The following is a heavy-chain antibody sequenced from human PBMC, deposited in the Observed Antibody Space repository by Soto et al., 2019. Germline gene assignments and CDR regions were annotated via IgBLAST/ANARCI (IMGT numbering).Heavy chain of an antibody. Sequence: TGGSLRLACAVSGFTFRSSPMSWVRRAPGKGLEWVSGINGGDDSKYYAESVRGRFTIIRDNSKNTLVLQMNSLRAEDTAVYYCAYSRTWNSHFDYWGQRTLVTVSS. V-gene: IGHV3-23*01. CDR2: INGGDDSK. D-gene: IGHD6-13*01. CDR3: AYSRTWNSHFDY. J-gene: IGHJ4*02. CDR1: GFTFRSSP.